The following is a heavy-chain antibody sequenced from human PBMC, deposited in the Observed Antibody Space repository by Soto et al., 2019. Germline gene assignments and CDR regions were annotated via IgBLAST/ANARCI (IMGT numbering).Heavy chain of an antibody. Sequence: PXATLSLTCTVSGGSISSYYWSWIRQPSGKGLEWIGRIYTSGSTNYNPSLKSRVTMSVDTSKNQFSLKLSSVTAADTAVYYCARGPAGYYYDSSGYSGFDYWGQGTLVTVSS. CDR3: ARGPAGYYYDSSGYSGFDY. CDR2: IYTSGST. V-gene: IGHV4-4*07. J-gene: IGHJ4*02. D-gene: IGHD3-22*01. CDR1: GGSISSYY.